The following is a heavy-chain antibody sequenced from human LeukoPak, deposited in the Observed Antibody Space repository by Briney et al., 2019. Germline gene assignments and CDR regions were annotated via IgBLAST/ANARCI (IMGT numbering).Heavy chain of an antibody. Sequence: GSSVKVSCKASGGTFSSYAISWVRQAPGQGLEWMGRIIPILGIANYAQKFQGRVTITADKSTSTAYMELSSLRSEDTAVYYCATGYSSSWYGSFDYWGQGTLVTVSS. D-gene: IGHD6-13*01. CDR1: GGTFSSYA. CDR2: IIPILGIA. CDR3: ATGYSSSWYGSFDY. V-gene: IGHV1-69*04. J-gene: IGHJ4*02.